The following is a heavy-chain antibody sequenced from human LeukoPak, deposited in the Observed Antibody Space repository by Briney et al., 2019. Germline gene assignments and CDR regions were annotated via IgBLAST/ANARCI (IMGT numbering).Heavy chain of an antibody. J-gene: IGHJ4*02. CDR2: ISYDGSKK. CDR1: GFIFSSYA. Sequence: GGSLRLSCAASGFIFSSYAMHWVRQAPGKGLEWVAVISYDGSKKYYADSVKGRFTISRDNSRNTVYMQMDSLRAEDTAIYYCAGDRNSDWYSPLDYWGQGSQVTVSP. CDR3: AGDRNSDWYSPLDY. D-gene: IGHD6-19*01. V-gene: IGHV3-30-3*01.